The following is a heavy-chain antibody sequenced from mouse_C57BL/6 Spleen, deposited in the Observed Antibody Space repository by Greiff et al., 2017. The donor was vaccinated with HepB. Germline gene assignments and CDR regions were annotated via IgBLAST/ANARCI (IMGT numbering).Heavy chain of an antibody. Sequence: QVQLQQLGAELVKPGASVKLSCKASGYTFTSYWMHWVKQRPGQGLEWIGMIHPNSGSTNYNEKFKSKATLTVDKSSSTAYMQLSSLTSEDSAVYYCARVYYSNYPFAYWGQGTLVTVSA. V-gene: IGHV1-64*01. J-gene: IGHJ3*01. CDR1: GYTFTSYW. D-gene: IGHD2-5*01. CDR2: IHPNSGST. CDR3: ARVYYSNYPFAY.